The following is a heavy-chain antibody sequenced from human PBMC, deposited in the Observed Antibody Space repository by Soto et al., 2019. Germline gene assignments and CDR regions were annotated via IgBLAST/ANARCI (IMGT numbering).Heavy chain of an antibody. J-gene: IGHJ4*02. CDR3: ASAYPPAAMYDY. CDR2: IYYSGST. Sequence: SETLSLTCAVYGGSFSGYYWSWIRQHPGKGLEWIGYIYYSGSTYYNPSLKSRVTISVDTSKNQFSLKLSSVTAADTAVYYCASAYPPAAMYDYWGQGTLVTVSS. D-gene: IGHD2-2*01. V-gene: IGHV4-31*11. CDR1: GGSFSGYY.